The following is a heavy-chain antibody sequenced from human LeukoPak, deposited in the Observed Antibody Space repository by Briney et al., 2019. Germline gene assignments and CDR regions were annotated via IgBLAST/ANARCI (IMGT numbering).Heavy chain of an antibody. D-gene: IGHD3-22*01. Sequence: ASVKVSCKASGYTFTGYYMHWVRQAPGQGLEWMGWINPNSGGTNYAQKFQGWVTMTRDTSISTAYMGLSRLRSDDTAVYYCARVLPQYYYDSSGYYPPYWYFDLWGRGTLVTVSS. CDR2: INPNSGGT. J-gene: IGHJ2*01. CDR1: GYTFTGYY. CDR3: ARVLPQYYYDSSGYYPPYWYFDL. V-gene: IGHV1-2*04.